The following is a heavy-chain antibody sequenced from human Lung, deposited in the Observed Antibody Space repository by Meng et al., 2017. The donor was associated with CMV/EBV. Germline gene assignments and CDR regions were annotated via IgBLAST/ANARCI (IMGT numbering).Heavy chain of an antibody. Sequence: LXCIVSGGSISSGDYYWGWIRQSPGKALEWIGSVYYTGRADYSPSLKNRVTISVDTSRNQFSLNLHSVTAADTALYYCAKQGARSVETTMVPYGEFDYWXQGALV. CDR3: AKQGARSVETTMVPYGEFDY. CDR1: GGSISSGDYY. D-gene: IGHD5-18*01. J-gene: IGHJ4*02. V-gene: IGHV4-39*01. CDR2: VYYTGRA.